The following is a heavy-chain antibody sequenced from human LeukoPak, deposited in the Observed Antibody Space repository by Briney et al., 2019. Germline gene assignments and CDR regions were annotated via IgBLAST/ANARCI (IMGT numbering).Heavy chain of an antibody. CDR2: ISSSSSTI. V-gene: IGHV3-48*01. CDR3: ARDPDYSISGF. D-gene: IGHD6-6*01. J-gene: IGHJ4*02. Sequence: PGGSLRLSCAASGFSFSSYSMNWVRQAPGKGLEWVSYISSSSSTIYYADSVKGRFTISRDNAKNSLYLQMNSLRAEDTAVYYCARDPDYSISGFWGQGTLVTVSS. CDR1: GFSFSSYS.